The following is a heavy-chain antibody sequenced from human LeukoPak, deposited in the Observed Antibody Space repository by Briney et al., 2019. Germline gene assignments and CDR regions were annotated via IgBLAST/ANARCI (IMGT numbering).Heavy chain of an antibody. J-gene: IGHJ4*02. V-gene: IGHV1-58*01. CDR2: IVVGSGNT. CDR3: AAVAAYGDYVS. CDR1: GYTFTSYG. Sequence: SVKVSCKASGYTFTSYGFIWVRQAPGQGLEWIGWIVVGSGNTNYAQKFQERVTITRDMSTSTAYMELSSLRSEDTAVYYCAAVAAYGDYVSWGQGTLVTVSS. D-gene: IGHD4-17*01.